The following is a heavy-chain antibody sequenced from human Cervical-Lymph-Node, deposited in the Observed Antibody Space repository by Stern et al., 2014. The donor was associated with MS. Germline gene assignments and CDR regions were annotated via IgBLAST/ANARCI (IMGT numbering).Heavy chain of an antibody. J-gene: IGHJ1*01. CDR3: ARPSNSGLFLQH. V-gene: IGHV5-51*01. CDR2: IYPGGSDS. CDR1: GYIFSTYW. D-gene: IGHD6-19*01. Sequence: VQLVQSGAEVKKPGEALKISCKGSGYIFSTYWIAWVRQVPGRGLEWMCLIYPGGSDSRYSPSFQGHVTMSADTSIDTAYLQWSSLKASDTAKYYCARPSNSGLFLQHWGQGTLVTVSS.